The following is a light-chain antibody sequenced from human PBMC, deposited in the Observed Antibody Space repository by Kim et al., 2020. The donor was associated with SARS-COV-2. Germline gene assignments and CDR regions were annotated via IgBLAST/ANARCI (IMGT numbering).Light chain of an antibody. CDR2: EDD. Sequence: GKTRTSSCTRSSGGIARSYVQWYQQRQGSAPTTLIFEDDQRPSGVPDRFSGSIDRSSNSASLTISGLKTEDEADYYCHSYDSSTQVFGGGTQLTVL. CDR3: HSYDSSTQV. J-gene: IGLJ2*01. CDR1: SGGIARSY. V-gene: IGLV6-57*03.